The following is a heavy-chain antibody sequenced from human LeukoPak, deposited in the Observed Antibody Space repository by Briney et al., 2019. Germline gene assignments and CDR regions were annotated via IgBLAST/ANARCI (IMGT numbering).Heavy chain of an antibody. CDR1: GGSFSGYY. CDR3: ARRAAYSGSYPY. D-gene: IGHD1-26*01. J-gene: IGHJ4*02. CDR2: INHSGST. Sequence: SETLSLTCAVYGGSFSGYYWSWIRQPPGKGLEWIGEINHSGSTNYNPSLKSRVTISVDTSKNQLSLKLSSVTAADTAVYYCARRAAYSGSYPYWGQGTLVTVSS. V-gene: IGHV4-34*01.